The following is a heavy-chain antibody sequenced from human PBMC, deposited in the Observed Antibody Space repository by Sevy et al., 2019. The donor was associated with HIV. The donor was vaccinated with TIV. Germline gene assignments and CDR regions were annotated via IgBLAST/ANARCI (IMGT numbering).Heavy chain of an antibody. V-gene: IGHV3-23*01. Sequence: GGSLRLSCAASGFTLATYAMGWVRQAPGKGLEWVSAIRNSGSDTYYADSVKGRFTISRDNSKNTLYLQMNSLRAEDTAVYYCARETDNSARWLDPWGQGTLVTVSS. D-gene: IGHD4-4*01. CDR2: IRNSGSDT. J-gene: IGHJ5*02. CDR1: GFTLATYA. CDR3: ARETDNSARWLDP.